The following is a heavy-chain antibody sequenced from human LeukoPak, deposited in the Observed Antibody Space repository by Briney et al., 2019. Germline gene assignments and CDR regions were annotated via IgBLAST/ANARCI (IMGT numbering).Heavy chain of an antibody. CDR3: AKFSGYSYGGSYYFDC. CDR2: ISGSGGST. Sequence: GGSLRLSCTASGFTFSSYAMSWVRQAPGKGLEWVSAISGSGGSTNYAGSVKGRFTISRDNSKNTLYLHMNSLRAEDTTLYFCAKFSGYSYGGSYYFDCWGQGTLVTVSS. J-gene: IGHJ4*02. D-gene: IGHD5-18*01. V-gene: IGHV3-23*01. CDR1: GFTFSSYA.